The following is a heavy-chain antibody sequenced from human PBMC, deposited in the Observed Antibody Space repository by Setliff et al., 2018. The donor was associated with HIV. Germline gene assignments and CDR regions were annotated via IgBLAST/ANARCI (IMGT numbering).Heavy chain of an antibody. Sequence: GGSLRLSCAASGFTFSSYSMNWVRQAPGKGLEWVSAISSGGEIMFYADSVKGRFTISRDNSKNTLFLQMISLRADDTAVYYCAKSLLVAGNDYWGQGTLVTVSS. D-gene: IGHD2-8*02. CDR3: AKSLLVAGNDY. J-gene: IGHJ4*02. V-gene: IGHV3-23*01. CDR2: ISSGGEIM. CDR1: GFTFSSYS.